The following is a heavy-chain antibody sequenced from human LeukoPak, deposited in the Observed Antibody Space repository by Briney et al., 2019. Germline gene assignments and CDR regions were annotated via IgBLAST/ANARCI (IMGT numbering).Heavy chain of an antibody. CDR1: GYTFTSYG. D-gene: IGHD3-9*01. V-gene: IGHV1-18*01. J-gene: IGHJ6*02. Sequence: ASVKVSCKASGYTFTSYGISWVRQAPGQGLEWMGWISAYNGNTNYAQKLQGRVTMTTDTSTSTAYMELRSLRSDDTAVYYCARDPLRYFDWLPRSYGMDVWGQGTTVTASS. CDR2: ISAYNGNT. CDR3: ARDPLRYFDWLPRSYGMDV.